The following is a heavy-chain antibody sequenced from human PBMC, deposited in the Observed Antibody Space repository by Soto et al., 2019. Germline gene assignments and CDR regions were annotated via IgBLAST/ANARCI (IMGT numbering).Heavy chain of an antibody. V-gene: IGHV4-30-4*01. CDR1: GGSIRNGDYY. J-gene: IGHJ6*02. Sequence: SETLSLTCTVSGGSIRNGDYYWSWIRQPPGNCLEWIGYIYYSGSTYYNPSLKSRVTISVDTSKTQFSLKLSSVTAADTAVYYCARELRFLGWLLSPGGMDVWGQGTTVTVSS. D-gene: IGHD3-3*01. CDR3: ARELRFLGWLLSPGGMDV. CDR2: IYYSGST.